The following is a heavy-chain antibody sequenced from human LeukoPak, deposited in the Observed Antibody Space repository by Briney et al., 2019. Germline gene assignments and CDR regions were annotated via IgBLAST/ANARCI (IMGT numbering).Heavy chain of an antibody. J-gene: IGHJ3*02. Sequence: LSLPCTVSGGSISSSSYYWGWIRQPPGKGLEWVGSVHYSGNTFYNPSLKSRVTISLDTSKNHFSLKVHSVTAADTAVYYCAREDDTIADNTFDIWGQGTVVTVSS. V-gene: IGHV4-39*07. CDR2: VHYSGNT. CDR1: GGSISSSSYY. D-gene: IGHD6-13*01. CDR3: AREDDTIADNTFDI.